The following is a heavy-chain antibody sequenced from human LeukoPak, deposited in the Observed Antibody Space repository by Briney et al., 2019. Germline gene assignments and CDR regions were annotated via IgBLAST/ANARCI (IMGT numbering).Heavy chain of an antibody. Sequence: ASVKVSCKASGYTFTGYYMHWVRQAPGQGLEWMGRINPNSGGTNYAQKLQGRFTMTRDTSISTAYMELSRLRSDDTAVYYCARASCSGGSCYWADWFDPWGQGTLVTVSS. D-gene: IGHD2-15*01. CDR1: GYTFTGYY. CDR2: INPNSGGT. V-gene: IGHV1-2*06. J-gene: IGHJ5*02. CDR3: ARASCSGGSCYWADWFDP.